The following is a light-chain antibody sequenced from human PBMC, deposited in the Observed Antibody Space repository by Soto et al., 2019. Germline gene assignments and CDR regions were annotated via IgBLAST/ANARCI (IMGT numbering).Light chain of an antibody. CDR1: QSISSK. V-gene: IGKV3-11*01. CDR2: DAS. Sequence: EIVMTHSPATLSVSPGERATLSCRASQSISSKLAWYQQKPGQAPSLLIYDASTRATGIPARFSGSGSGTDFTLTISSLEPEDSAVYYCQQRHMWPITFGQGTRLEIK. J-gene: IGKJ5*01. CDR3: QQRHMWPIT.